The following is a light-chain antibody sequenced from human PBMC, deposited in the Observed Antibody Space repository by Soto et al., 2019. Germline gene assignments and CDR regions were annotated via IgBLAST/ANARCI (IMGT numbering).Light chain of an antibody. Sequence: QSALTQPASVSGSPGQSITISCTGTSSDVGGFNYVSWYQHHPGKAPKLMIYEVSNRPSGVSNRFSGSKSGNTASLTISGLQAEDEAEYYCSSYTRSTTLNVLFGGGTKLTVL. V-gene: IGLV2-14*01. CDR1: SSDVGGFNY. CDR3: SSYTRSTTLNVL. CDR2: EVS. J-gene: IGLJ2*01.